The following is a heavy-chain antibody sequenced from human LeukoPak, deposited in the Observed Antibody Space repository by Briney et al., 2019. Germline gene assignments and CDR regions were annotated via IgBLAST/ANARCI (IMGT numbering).Heavy chain of an antibody. V-gene: IGHV3-74*01. D-gene: IGHD3-22*01. CDR3: AKDLPYYDSSGYFDY. CDR2: INTDGSST. J-gene: IGHJ4*02. CDR1: GFTFSSYG. Sequence: GGSLRLSCAASGFTFSSYGMHWVRQAPGKGLVWVSRINTDGSSTSYADSVKGRFTISRDNSKNTLYLQMNSLRAEDTAVYYCAKDLPYYDSSGYFDYWGQGTLVTVSS.